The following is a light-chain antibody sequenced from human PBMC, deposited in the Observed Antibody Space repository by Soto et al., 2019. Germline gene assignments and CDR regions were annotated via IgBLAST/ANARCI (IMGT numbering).Light chain of an antibody. J-gene: IGKJ1*01. CDR1: QSVSSKY. CDR2: AAF. Sequence: LTQSPGTLSLSPGERATLSCRASQSVSSKYLAWYQQKPGKAPKLLIYAAFPLENGVPSRFSGSGSGTEFTLTISSLQPEDFATYYCQQLSTYPRTFGPGTKVEVK. CDR3: QQLSTYPRT. V-gene: IGKV1-9*01.